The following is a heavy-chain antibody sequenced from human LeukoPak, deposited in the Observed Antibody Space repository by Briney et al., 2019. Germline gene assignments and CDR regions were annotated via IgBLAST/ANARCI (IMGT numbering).Heavy chain of an antibody. V-gene: IGHV4-39*07. CDR3: ARVLETMVRGVIITYYYYGMDV. CDR1: GGSISSSSYY. J-gene: IGHJ6*02. Sequence: SETLSLTCTVSGGSISSSSYYWGWIRQPPGKGLEWIGEINHSGSTNYNPSLKSRVTISVDTSKNQFSLKLSSVTAADTAVYYCARVLETMVRGVIITYYYYGMDVWGQGTTVTVSS. CDR2: INHSGST. D-gene: IGHD3-10*01.